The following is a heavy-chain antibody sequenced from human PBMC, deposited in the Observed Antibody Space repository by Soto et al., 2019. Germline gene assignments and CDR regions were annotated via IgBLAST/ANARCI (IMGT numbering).Heavy chain of an antibody. Sequence: SEPLSLTCSVSGDSISNLDYFWAWIRQPPGQALEYIGYIYKSATTYYNPSFESRVAISVDTSKSQFSLNVTSVTAADTAVYFCARGRYCLTGRCFPNWFDSWGQGALVTVSS. CDR1: GDSISNLDYF. CDR3: ARGRYCLTGRCFPNWFDS. CDR2: IYKSATT. J-gene: IGHJ5*01. D-gene: IGHD7-27*01. V-gene: IGHV4-30-4*01.